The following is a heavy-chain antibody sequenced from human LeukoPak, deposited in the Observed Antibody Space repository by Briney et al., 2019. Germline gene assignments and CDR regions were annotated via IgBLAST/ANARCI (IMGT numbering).Heavy chain of an antibody. CDR3: ARDPYNGYYGDDYYYYMDV. J-gene: IGHJ6*03. D-gene: IGHD4-17*01. Sequence: GGSLRLSCVASGFTFSNYNMNWVRQTPGKGLEWVSSITRDSIYTFYADSVKGRFTISRDNAKNSLSLQMNSLRAEDTAVYYCARDPYNGYYGDDYYYYMDVWGKGTTVTISS. CDR1: GFTFSNYN. V-gene: IGHV3-21*01. CDR2: ITRDSIYT.